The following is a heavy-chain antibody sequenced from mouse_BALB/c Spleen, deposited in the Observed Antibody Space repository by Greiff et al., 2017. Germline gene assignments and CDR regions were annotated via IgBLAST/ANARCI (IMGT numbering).Heavy chain of an antibody. J-gene: IGHJ2*01. D-gene: IGHD4-1*01. CDR1: GYTFTSYW. V-gene: IGHV1-7*01. CDR2: INPSTGYT. CDR3: ARDNWDY. Sequence: VQLQQSGAELAKPGASVKMSCKASGYTFTSYWMHWVKQRPGQGLEWIGYINPSTGYTEYNQKFKDKATLTADKSSSTAYMQLSSLTSEDSAVYYCARDNWDYWGQGTTLTVSS.